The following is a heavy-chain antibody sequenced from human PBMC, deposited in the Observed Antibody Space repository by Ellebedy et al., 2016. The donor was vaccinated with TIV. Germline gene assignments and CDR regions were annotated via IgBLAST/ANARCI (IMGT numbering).Heavy chain of an antibody. V-gene: IGHV4-39*07. J-gene: IGHJ3*02. CDR2: IYYTGST. Sequence: MPSETLSLTCTVSGGSISGLSHYWGWIRQTPGQGLEWIGAIYYTGSTYYNPSLKSRVTMSVDTSKNQFSLKLSSVTAADTAVYYCARDRGTTRAFDIWGQGTMVTVSS. CDR3: ARDRGTTRAFDI. CDR1: GGSISGLSHY. D-gene: IGHD1-7*01.